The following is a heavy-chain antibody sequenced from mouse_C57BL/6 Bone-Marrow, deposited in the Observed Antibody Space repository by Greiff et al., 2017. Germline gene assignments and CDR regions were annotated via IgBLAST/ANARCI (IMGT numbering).Heavy chain of an antibody. V-gene: IGHV5-9-1*02. CDR2: ISSGGDYI. Sequence: EVNLVESGEGLVKPGGSLKLSCAASGFTFSSYAMSWVRQTPEKRLEWVAYISSGGDYIYYADTVKGRFTISRDNARNTLYLQMSSLKSEDTAMYYCTRDLRLRYWYFDVWGTGTTVTVSS. CDR3: TRDLRLRYWYFDV. J-gene: IGHJ1*03. CDR1: GFTFSSYA. D-gene: IGHD2-4*01.